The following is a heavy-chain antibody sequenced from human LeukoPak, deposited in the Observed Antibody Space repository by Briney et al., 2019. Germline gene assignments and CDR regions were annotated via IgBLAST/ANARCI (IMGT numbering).Heavy chain of an antibody. J-gene: IGHJ4*02. CDR3: ARAGAYHFDN. V-gene: IGHV3-74*01. CDR1: GFTFTDYW. D-gene: IGHD3-16*01. Sequence: PGESPRLSCAASGFTFTDYWMHWVRQVPGKGLVWVSIINTDTRGTYYADSVKGRFTISRDNAKSTLYLQMDSLRAEDTAVYYCARAGAYHFDNWGQGTLVTVSS. CDR2: INTDTRGT.